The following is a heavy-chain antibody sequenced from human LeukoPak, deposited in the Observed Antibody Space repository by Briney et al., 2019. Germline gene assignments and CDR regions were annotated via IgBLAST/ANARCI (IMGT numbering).Heavy chain of an antibody. CDR2: IYYSGST. V-gene: IGHV4-59*08. D-gene: IGHD1-26*01. Sequence: PSETLSLTCTVSGGSISSYYWSWIRQPPGEGLEWIGYIYYSGSTNYNPSLKSRVTISVDTSKNQFSLKLSSVTAADTAVYYCARLGIVGASLDYWGQGTLVIVSS. CDR3: ARLGIVGASLDY. J-gene: IGHJ4*02. CDR1: GGSISSYY.